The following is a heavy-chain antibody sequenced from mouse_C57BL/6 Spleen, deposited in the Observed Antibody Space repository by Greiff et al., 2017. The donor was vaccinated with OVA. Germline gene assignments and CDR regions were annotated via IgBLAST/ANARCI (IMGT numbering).Heavy chain of an antibody. CDR2: IHPNSGST. V-gene: IGHV1-64*01. CDR1: GYTFTSYW. D-gene: IGHD1-1*01. Sequence: VQLQQPGAELVKPGASVKLSCKASGYTFTSYWMHWVKQRPGQGLEWIGMIHPNSGSTNYNEKFKSKATLTVDKSSSTAYMQLSILTSEDSAVYYCARGDYGSSYPFAYWGQGTLVTVSA. J-gene: IGHJ3*01. CDR3: ARGDYGSSYPFAY.